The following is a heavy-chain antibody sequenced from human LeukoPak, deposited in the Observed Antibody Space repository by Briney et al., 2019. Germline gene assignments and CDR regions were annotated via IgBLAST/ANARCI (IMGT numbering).Heavy chain of an antibody. Sequence: GGPLRLSCAASGFTFSNYWMSWVRQAPGKGLEWVANIREDGSEKYYVDSVEGRFPISRDNTYNSLHLQMNSLRAEDTGVYYCATVPAATTNVYSGRIAGFWGQGTLVTVSS. D-gene: IGHD1-26*01. CDR3: ATVPAATTNVYSGRIAGF. CDR1: GFTFSNYW. CDR2: IREDGSEK. J-gene: IGHJ4*02. V-gene: IGHV3-7*03.